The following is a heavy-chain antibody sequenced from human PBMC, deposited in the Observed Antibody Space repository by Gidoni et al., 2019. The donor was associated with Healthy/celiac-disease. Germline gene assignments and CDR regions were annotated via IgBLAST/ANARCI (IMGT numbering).Heavy chain of an antibody. J-gene: IGHJ5*02. CDR1: GGSISRSSYY. CDR2: IYYSGST. V-gene: IGHV4-39*07. CDR3: ARDQAATTGWYNWFDP. D-gene: IGHD5-12*01. Sequence: QLQLQESGPGLVKHSETLSLTCTVSGGSISRSSYYWCWSRQPPGKGLEWIGSIYYSGSTYYNPSLKSRVTISVDTSKNQFSLKLSSVTAADTAVYYCARDQAATTGWYNWFDPWGQGTLVTVSS.